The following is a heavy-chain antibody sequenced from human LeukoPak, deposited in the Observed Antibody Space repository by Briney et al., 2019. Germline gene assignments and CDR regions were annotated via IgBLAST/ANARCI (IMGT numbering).Heavy chain of an antibody. Sequence: GGSLRLSCAASGFTFSSYSMNWVRQAPGKGLEWVANIKEDGSEEYYVDSVKGRFTISRDNAKNSLYLQMDSLRADDTAIYYCARPRYCSSISCYFHAFDVWGQGTMVTVSS. V-gene: IGHV3-7*01. CDR1: GFTFSSYS. J-gene: IGHJ3*01. CDR3: ARPRYCSSISCYFHAFDV. D-gene: IGHD2-2*01. CDR2: IKEDGSEE.